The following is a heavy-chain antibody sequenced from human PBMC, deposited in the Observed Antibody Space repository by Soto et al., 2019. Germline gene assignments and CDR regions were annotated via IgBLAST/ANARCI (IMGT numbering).Heavy chain of an antibody. D-gene: IGHD6-13*01. CDR2: ISSSSSYI. CDR1: GSTFSSYS. Sequence: GGSLRLSCAASGSTFSSYSMNWVRQAPGKGLEWVSSISSSSSYIYYADSVKGRFTISRDNAKNSLYLQMNSLRAEDTAVYYCARVGASSSWLYSFDYWGQGTLVTVSS. V-gene: IGHV3-21*01. J-gene: IGHJ4*02. CDR3: ARVGASSSWLYSFDY.